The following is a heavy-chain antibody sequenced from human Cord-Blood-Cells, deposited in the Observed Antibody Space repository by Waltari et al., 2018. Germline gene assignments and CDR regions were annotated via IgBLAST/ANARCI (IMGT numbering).Heavy chain of an antibody. CDR1: GHSVPSKSVA. CDR2: TYDRSKWYN. D-gene: IGHD2-15*01. V-gene: IGHV6-1*01. Sequence: QVRLKQLAPGLVMPPQTISLPCPISGHSVPSKSVACNWFSQSPSRGLEWLGRTYDRSKWYNDYAVSVKSRIPINPDTSKNQFSLQLNSVPPEDTAVYYCARDTITDLVFDYWGQGTLVTVSS. J-gene: IGHJ4*02. CDR3: ARDTITDLVFDY.